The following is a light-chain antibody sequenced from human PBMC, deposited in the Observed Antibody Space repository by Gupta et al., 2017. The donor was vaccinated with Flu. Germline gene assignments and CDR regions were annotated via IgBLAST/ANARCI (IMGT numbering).Light chain of an antibody. V-gene: IGLV1-40*01. Sequence: QSVLTQPPSVAGAPGHRVAIPCTGASSNIGAGYDVHWYQQHPGTAPKLLIYGNNNRPSGVPDRFSGSKSGTSASLAITGLQAEDEADYYCQSYDSSLSGVFGGGTKVTVL. CDR1: SSNIGAGYD. CDR3: QSYDSSLSGV. CDR2: GNN. J-gene: IGLJ3*02.